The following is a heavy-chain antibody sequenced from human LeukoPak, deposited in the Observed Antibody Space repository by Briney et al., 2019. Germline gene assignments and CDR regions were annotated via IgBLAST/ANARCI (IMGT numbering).Heavy chain of an antibody. CDR2: IYYSGST. V-gene: IGHV4-59*11. D-gene: IGHD6-6*01. CDR3: ARGGIAARPRDYYYYYMDV. J-gene: IGHJ6*03. CDR1: GGSISSHY. Sequence: PSETLSLTCTVSGGSISSHYWSWIRQPPGKGLEWIGYIYYSGSTNYNPSLKSRVTISVDTSKNQFSLKLSSVTAADTAVYYCARGGIAARPRDYYYYYMDVWGKGTTVTVSS.